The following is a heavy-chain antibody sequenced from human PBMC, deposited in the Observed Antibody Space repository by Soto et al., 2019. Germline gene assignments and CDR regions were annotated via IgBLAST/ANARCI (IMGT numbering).Heavy chain of an antibody. CDR1: GYTFTSYD. CDR3: AIDYESNGYYCDPFYY. V-gene: IGHV1-8*01. CDR2: MNPNNGNT. J-gene: IGHJ4*01. Sequence: ASVKVSCKASGYTFTSYDINWVRQATGQGLEWMGWMNPNNGNTRYAQKFQGRVTITRNTSISTAYMELSSLRSEDTAVYYCAIDYESNGYYCDPFYYWTQRSLVPVS. D-gene: IGHD3-22*01.